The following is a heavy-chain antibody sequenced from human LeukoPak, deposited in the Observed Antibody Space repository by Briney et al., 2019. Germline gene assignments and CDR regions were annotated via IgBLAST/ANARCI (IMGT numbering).Heavy chain of an antibody. D-gene: IGHD7-27*01. Sequence: SGTLSLTCAVYGGSFSGYYWSWIRQPPGKGLEWIGEINHSGSTNYNPSLKSRVTISVDTSKNQFSLKLSSVTAADTAVYYCARGPNWEKPYYFDYWGQGTLVTVSS. CDR2: INHSGST. J-gene: IGHJ4*02. CDR1: GGSFSGYY. V-gene: IGHV4-34*01. CDR3: ARGPNWEKPYYFDY.